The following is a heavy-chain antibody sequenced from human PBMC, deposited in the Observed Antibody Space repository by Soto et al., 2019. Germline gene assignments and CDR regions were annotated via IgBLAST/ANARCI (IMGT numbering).Heavy chain of an antibody. CDR3: ARDVSSSIDC. V-gene: IGHV1-3*01. CDR2: INAGNGDT. Sequence: QVQLVQSGAEVKETGASVKVSCKASGDTFTAYGFHWVRQAPGHRLEWMGWINAGNGDTKYSQKFQDRVTITRDTSASIAYMEMSSLRSEDTTVYYCARDVSSSIDCWGQGTLVTVSS. CDR1: GDTFTAYG. J-gene: IGHJ4*02. D-gene: IGHD6-6*01.